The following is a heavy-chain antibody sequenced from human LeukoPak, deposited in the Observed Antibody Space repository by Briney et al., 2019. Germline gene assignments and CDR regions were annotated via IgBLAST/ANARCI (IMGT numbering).Heavy chain of an antibody. CDR3: ARDVPDTAMGTFDY. D-gene: IGHD5-18*01. V-gene: IGHV1-69*05. CDR2: IIPIFGIA. J-gene: IGHJ4*02. CDR1: GGTFSSYA. Sequence: GASVKVSCKASGGTFSSYAISWVRQAPEQGLEWMGRIIPIFGIANYAQKFQGRVTITTDESTSTAYMELSSLRSEDTAVYYCARDVPDTAMGTFDYWGQGTLVTVSS.